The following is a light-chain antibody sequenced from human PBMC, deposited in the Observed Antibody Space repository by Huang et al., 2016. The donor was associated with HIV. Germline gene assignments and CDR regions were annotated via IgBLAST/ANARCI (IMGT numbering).Light chain of an antibody. CDR1: QSVGTW. Sequence: DIQMTQSSATLSASVGDRVTISCRASQSVGTWLAWYQQKPGKAPNLLIYEASTLESGVPSRFSGGGSGTEFTLTINSRQPDDFATYYCQHYNSFPWTFGQGTKVEV. CDR2: EAS. V-gene: IGKV1-5*03. J-gene: IGKJ1*01. CDR3: QHYNSFPWT.